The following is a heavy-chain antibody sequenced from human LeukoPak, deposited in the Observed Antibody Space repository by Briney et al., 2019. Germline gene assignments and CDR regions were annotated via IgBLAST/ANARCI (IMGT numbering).Heavy chain of an antibody. D-gene: IGHD5/OR15-5a*01. CDR3: ARECLYYYYGMDV. J-gene: IGHJ6*02. Sequence: ASETLSLTCTVSGGSISSGGYYWSWIRQHPGKGLEWIGYIYCSGSTYYNPSLKSRVTISVDTSKNQFSLKLSSVTAADTAVYYCARECLYYYYGMDVWGQGTTVTVSS. CDR1: GGSISSGGYY. CDR2: IYCSGST. V-gene: IGHV4-31*03.